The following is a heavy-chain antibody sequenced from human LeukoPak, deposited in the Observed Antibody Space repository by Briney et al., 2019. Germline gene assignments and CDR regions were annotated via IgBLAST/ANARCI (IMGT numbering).Heavy chain of an antibody. J-gene: IGHJ3*02. D-gene: IGHD1-26*01. Sequence: GESLKISCKASGYRFTDYWIGWVRQMPGKGLEWMGIIYPGDSDTRYSPSFQGQVTISADKSISTAYLQWSSLKASDTAMYYCARRDSGSYYASDAFDIWGQGTMVTVSS. CDR1: GYRFTDYW. CDR2: IYPGDSDT. V-gene: IGHV5-51*01. CDR3: ARRDSGSYYASDAFDI.